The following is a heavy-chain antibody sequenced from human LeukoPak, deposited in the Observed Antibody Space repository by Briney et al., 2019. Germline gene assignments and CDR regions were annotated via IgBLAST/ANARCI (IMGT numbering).Heavy chain of an antibody. CDR3: ATGQGHGMDV. D-gene: IGHD1-14*01. CDR1: GFTFSSYW. CDR2: INSDGSST. J-gene: IGHJ6*02. V-gene: IGHV3-74*01. Sequence: QPGGSLRLSCAASGFTFSSYWMHWVRHAPGKGLVWVSRINSDGSSTSYADSVKGRFTISRDNTKNTLYLQMDSLRAEDTAVYYCATGQGHGMDVWGQGTTVTVSS.